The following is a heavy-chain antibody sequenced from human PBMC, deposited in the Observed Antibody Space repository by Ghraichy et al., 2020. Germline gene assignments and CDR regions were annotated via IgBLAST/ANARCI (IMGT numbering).Heavy chain of an antibody. Sequence: SETLSLTCTVSGGSISSYYWSWIRQPPGKGLEWIGYIYYSGSTNYNPSFKSRVNISVDTPKNQFSLKLSSVTAADTAVYYFARQPWGKPGHFDYWGQGTLVTVSS. CDR3: ARQPWGKPGHFDY. V-gene: IGHV4-59*08. J-gene: IGHJ4*02. CDR1: GGSISSYY. D-gene: IGHD7-27*01. CDR2: IYYSGST.